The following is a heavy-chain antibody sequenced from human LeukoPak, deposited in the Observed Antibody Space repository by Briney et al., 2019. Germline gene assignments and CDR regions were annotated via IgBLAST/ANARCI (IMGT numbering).Heavy chain of an antibody. CDR3: AKDWVVTATFDY. CDR2: IYSGGST. Sequence: GGSLRLSCAASGFAVSSNYVSWVRQAPGKGLEWVSIIYSGGSTIYTDSVKGRFTVSGDNSKNTLYLQMNSLRAEDTAVYYCAKDWVVTATFDYWGQGTLVTVSS. D-gene: IGHD2-21*02. CDR1: GFAVSSNY. V-gene: IGHV3-53*01. J-gene: IGHJ4*02.